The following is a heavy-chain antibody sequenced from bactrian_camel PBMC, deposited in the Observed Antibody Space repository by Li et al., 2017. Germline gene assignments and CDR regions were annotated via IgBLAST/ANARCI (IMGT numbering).Heavy chain of an antibody. CDR3: TTTAPYSGGYSTFPGS. CDR1: GFTASGFA. CDR2: INSSGRRS. D-gene: IGHD2*01. J-gene: IGHJ6*01. Sequence: VQLVESGGDLVQPGGSLRLSCATSGFTASGFAMHWVRQAPGKGLEWVSGINSSGRRSYYADSIKGRFTISRDNAKNMVYLQMNSLKSEDTALYYCTTTAPYSGGYSTFPGSWGQGTQVTVS. V-gene: IGHV3S40*01.